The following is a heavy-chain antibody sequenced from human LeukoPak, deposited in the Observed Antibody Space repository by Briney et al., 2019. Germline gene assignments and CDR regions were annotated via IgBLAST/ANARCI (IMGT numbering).Heavy chain of an antibody. Sequence: PSETLSLTCGVSGYSISSGHYWAWIRQPPGKGLEWIGSISYRGDTYYNPSLKSRVIMSVDSSRRQLSLEVRSVTAADTAVYFCVRSLRATSSTAGYDSWGQGILVTVSS. J-gene: IGHJ4*02. CDR1: GYSISSGHY. CDR2: ISYRGDT. V-gene: IGHV4-38-2*01. D-gene: IGHD2-2*01. CDR3: VRSLRATSSTAGYDS.